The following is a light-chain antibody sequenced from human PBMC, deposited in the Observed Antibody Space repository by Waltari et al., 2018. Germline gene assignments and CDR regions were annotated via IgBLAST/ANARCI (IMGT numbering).Light chain of an antibody. CDR3: QQGRSLPLT. V-gene: IGKV1-12*01. J-gene: IGKJ4*01. CDR2: GAS. Sequence: DIQLTQSPSSVSASVVARVTSAGRASQDINNWLVWYQQKPGKAPKRLIYGASSLETGVPARFSGSGSGADFTLTITSLQPDDFATYYCQQGRSLPLTFGGGTRVDI. CDR1: QDINNW.